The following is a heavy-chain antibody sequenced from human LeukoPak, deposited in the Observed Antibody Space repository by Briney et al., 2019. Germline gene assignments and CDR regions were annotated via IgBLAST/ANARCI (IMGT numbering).Heavy chain of an antibody. V-gene: IGHV4-34*01. CDR1: GGSISGYY. J-gene: IGHJ6*02. CDR3: ARMLKTTLYYYYGMDV. D-gene: IGHD4-11*01. Sequence: SETLSLTCTVSGGSISGYYWSWIRQPPGKGLEWIGEINHSGSTNYNPSLKSRVTISVDTSKNQFSLKLSSVTAADTAVYYCARMLKTTLYYYYGMDVWGQGTTVTVSS. CDR2: INHSGST.